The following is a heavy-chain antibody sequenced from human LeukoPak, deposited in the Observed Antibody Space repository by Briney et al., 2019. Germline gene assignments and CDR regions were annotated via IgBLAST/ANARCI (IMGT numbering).Heavy chain of an antibody. CDR3: VLWLYKEGRIVDS. CDR2: ISSGSSYI. CDR1: GFSFSSHS. D-gene: IGHD3-22*01. V-gene: IGHV3-21*01. J-gene: IGHJ4*02. Sequence: TGGSLRLSCEVSGFSFSSHSINWVRQTPGKGLEWVSTISSGSSYIYYADSVKCRFTMSRDNAKNSLYLQMNCLSAEDTAVYYCVLWLYKEGRIVDSWGQGTRVTVSS.